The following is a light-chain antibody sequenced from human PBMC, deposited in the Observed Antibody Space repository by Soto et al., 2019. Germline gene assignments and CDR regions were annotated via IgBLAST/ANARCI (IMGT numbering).Light chain of an antibody. CDR2: DVT. Sequence: ALTQPASVSGSPGQSITISCTGTSSDVGGYNYVSWYQQHPGKAPKLMIFDVTNRPSGVSNRFSGSKSGNTASLTISGLQAEDEADYYCSSYTTSSTLVFGGGTKLTVL. CDR3: SSYTTSSTLV. CDR1: SSDVGGYNY. J-gene: IGLJ2*01. V-gene: IGLV2-14*01.